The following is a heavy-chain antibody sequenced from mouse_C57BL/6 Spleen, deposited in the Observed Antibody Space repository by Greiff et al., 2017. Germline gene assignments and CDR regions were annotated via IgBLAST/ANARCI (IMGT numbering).Heavy chain of an antibody. CDR1: GYTFTSYW. V-gene: IGHV1-64*01. D-gene: IGHD3-2*02. Sequence: QVQLQQPGAELVKPGASVKLSCKASGYTFTSYWMHWVQQSPGQGLEWIGMIHPNSGSTNYNEKFKSKATLTVDKSSSTAYMQLSSLTSEDSAVYYCARELRRTPYYATDYWGQGTSVTVSS. J-gene: IGHJ4*01. CDR2: IHPNSGST. CDR3: ARELRRTPYYATDY.